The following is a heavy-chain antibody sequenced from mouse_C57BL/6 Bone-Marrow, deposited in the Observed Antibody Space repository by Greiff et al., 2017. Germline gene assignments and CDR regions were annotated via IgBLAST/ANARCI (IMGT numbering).Heavy chain of an antibody. CDR3: ARRGAARYVDV. D-gene: IGHD6-1*01. V-gene: IGHV5-9*01. CDR2: ISGGGGNT. Sequence: EVQGVESGGGLVKPGGSLKLSCAASGFTFSSYTMSWVRRTPEKRLEWVATISGGGGNTYYPYSVKGRFTISRDNAKNTLYLQLRSLRSEDTALYYCARRGAARYVDVWGTGTTVTVSS. CDR1: GFTFSSYT. J-gene: IGHJ1*03.